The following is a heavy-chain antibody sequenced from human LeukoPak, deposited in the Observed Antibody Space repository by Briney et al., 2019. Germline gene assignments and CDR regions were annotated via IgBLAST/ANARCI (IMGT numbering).Heavy chain of an antibody. J-gene: IGHJ4*02. Sequence: SETLSLTSTVPGGSLRSYSWSSIRQPARKGLEWIGRIYTSGNTNYNPSLKSRVTMLVDTSKRQFSLKLSSVTAADTAVYYCASTIIVATISSPHFAYWGQGTLVTVSS. CDR1: GGSLRSYS. V-gene: IGHV4-4*07. CDR3: ASTIIVATISSPHFAY. CDR2: IYTSGNT. D-gene: IGHD5-12*01.